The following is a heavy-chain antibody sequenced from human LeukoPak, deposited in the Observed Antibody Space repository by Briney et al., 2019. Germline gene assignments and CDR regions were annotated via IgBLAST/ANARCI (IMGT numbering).Heavy chain of an antibody. CDR1: GGSVSSSSYY. Sequence: PSETLSLTCTVSGGSVSSSSYYWSWIRQPPGEGLEGIGYIYYSGCTNYSPSLRSRVTISVDTSKNQSSLMLNSVTAADTAVYYCARGWPHDYDILTGPRDYFDYWGQGTLVTVSS. D-gene: IGHD3-9*01. V-gene: IGHV4-61*01. CDR3: ARGWPHDYDILTGPRDYFDY. CDR2: IYYSGCT. J-gene: IGHJ4*02.